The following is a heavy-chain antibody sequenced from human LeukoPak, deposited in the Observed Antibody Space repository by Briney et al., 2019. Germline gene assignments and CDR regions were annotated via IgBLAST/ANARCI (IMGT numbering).Heavy chain of an antibody. CDR2: IYYSGST. CDR3: ARERSRGSYVLGGY. Sequence: PSETLSLTCTVSGGSISSYYWSWIRQPPGKGLEWIGYIYYSGSTNYNPSLKSRVTISVDTSKNQFSLKLSSVTAADTAVYYCARERSRGSYVLGGYWGQGTLVTVSS. D-gene: IGHD1-26*01. CDR1: GGSISSYY. J-gene: IGHJ4*02. V-gene: IGHV4-59*12.